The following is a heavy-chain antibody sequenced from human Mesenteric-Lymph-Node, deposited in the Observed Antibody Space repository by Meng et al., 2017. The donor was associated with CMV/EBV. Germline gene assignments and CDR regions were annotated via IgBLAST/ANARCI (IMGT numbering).Heavy chain of an antibody. V-gene: IGHV4-30-4*08. J-gene: IGHJ5*02. CDR3: ARDLLRGNSDLGGFDP. CDR1: GSISSGDYY. CDR2: IYYSGST. Sequence: GSISSGDYYWSWIRQPPGKGLEWIGYIYYSGSTYYNPSLKSRVTISVDTSKNQFSLKLSSVTAADTAVYYCARDLLRGNSDLGGFDPWGQGTLVTVSS. D-gene: IGHD4-23*01.